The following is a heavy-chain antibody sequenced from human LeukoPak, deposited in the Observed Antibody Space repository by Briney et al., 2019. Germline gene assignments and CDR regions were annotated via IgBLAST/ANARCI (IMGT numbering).Heavy chain of an antibody. CDR3: ARVGAHPDENIAVAGINAFDI. J-gene: IGHJ3*02. CDR2: ISYDGSNK. CDR1: GFTFSSYA. V-gene: IGHV3-30-3*01. D-gene: IGHD6-19*01. Sequence: GRSLRLSCAASGFTFSSYAMHWVRQAPGKGLEWVAVISYDGSNKYYADSVKGRFTISRDNSKNTLYLQMNSLRAEDTAVYYCARVGAHPDENIAVAGINAFDIWGQGTMVTVSS.